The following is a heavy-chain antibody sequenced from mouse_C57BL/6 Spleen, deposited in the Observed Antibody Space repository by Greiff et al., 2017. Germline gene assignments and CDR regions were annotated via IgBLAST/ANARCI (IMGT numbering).Heavy chain of an antibody. CDR3: TSIGGTWFAY. J-gene: IGHJ3*01. D-gene: IGHD2-14*01. CDR1: GYTFTDYE. Sequence: QVHVKQSGAELVRPGASVTLSCKASGYTFTDYEMHWVKQTPVHGLEWIGAIDPETGGTAYNQKFKGKAILTADKSSSTAYMELRSLTSEDSAVYYCTSIGGTWFAYWGQGTLVTVSA. CDR2: IDPETGGT. V-gene: IGHV1-15*01.